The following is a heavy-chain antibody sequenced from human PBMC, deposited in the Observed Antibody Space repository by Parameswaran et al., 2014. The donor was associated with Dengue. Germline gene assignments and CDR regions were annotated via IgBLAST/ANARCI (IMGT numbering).Heavy chain of an antibody. V-gene: IGHV3-30*18. J-gene: IGHJ4*02. CDR3: AKDLAWGPADY. D-gene: IGHD7-27*01. Sequence: VRQAPGKGLEWVAVISYDGSDKKSADSVKGRFTISRDNSKNTLYLQMNSLRAEDTAMYYCAKDLAWGPADYWGQGTLVTVSS. CDR2: ISYDGSDK.